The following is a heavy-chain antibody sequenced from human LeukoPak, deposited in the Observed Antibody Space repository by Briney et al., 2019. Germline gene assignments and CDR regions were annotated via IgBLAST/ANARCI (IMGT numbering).Heavy chain of an antibody. Sequence: GGSLRLSCAVSGFTLTNHGVSWVRQAPGEGLEWVSIITGTGGKYYGDSVKGRFVLSRDNSKNTVYMQMSSLRAEDTATYYCAKDYCRDGNCPFPFLDSWGQGTQVTVSS. J-gene: IGHJ4*02. D-gene: IGHD2-15*01. CDR1: GFTLTNHG. CDR2: ITGTGGK. V-gene: IGHV3-23*01. CDR3: AKDYCRDGNCPFPFLDS.